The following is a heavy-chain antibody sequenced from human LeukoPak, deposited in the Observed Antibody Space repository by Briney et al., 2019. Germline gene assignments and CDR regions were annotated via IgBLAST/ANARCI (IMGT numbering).Heavy chain of an antibody. D-gene: IGHD3-22*01. Sequence: SETLSLTCTVSGGSISSGGYYWSWIRQHPGKGLEWIGYIYYSGSTYYNPSLKSRVTISVVTSKNQFSLKLSSVTAADTAVYYCARDLRSPAESSGWHFFDYWGQGTLVTVSS. CDR1: GGSISSGGYY. V-gene: IGHV4-31*03. J-gene: IGHJ4*02. CDR3: ARDLRSPAESSGWHFFDY. CDR2: IYYSGST.